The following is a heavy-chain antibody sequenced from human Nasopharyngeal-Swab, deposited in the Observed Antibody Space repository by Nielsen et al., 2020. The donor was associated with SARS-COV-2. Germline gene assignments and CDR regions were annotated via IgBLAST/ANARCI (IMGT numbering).Heavy chain of an antibody. D-gene: IGHD3-9*01. CDR1: GFTFSDYY. J-gene: IGHJ5*02. CDR3: ARDRHGYDILTGYRRANNWFDP. CDR2: ISSSGSTI. Sequence: GESLKISCAASGFTFSDYYMSWIRQAPGKGLEWVSYISSSGSTIYYADSVKGRFTISRYNAKNSLYLQMNSLRAEDTAVYYCARDRHGYDILTGYRRANNWFDPWGQGTLVTVSS. V-gene: IGHV3-11*04.